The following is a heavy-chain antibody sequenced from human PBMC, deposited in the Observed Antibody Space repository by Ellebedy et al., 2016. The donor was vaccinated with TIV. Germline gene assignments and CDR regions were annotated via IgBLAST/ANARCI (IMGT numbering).Heavy chain of an antibody. D-gene: IGHD1-1*01. CDR1: GFTFSGYG. CDR2: ISYSGVGT. V-gene: IGHV3-23*01. CDR3: ARLEGERYDGYGMDV. Sequence: GESLKISXAASGFTFSGYGMSWVRQAPGKGLEWVSAISYSGVGTHYADSVKGRFTISRDNSKNTLYLQMNSLRADDTAVYYCARLEGERYDGYGMDVWGQGTTVTVSS. J-gene: IGHJ6*02.